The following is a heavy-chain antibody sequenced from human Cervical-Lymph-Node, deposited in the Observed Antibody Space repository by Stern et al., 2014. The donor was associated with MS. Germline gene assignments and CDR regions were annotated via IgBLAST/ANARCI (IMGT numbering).Heavy chain of an antibody. D-gene: IGHD5/OR15-5a*01. J-gene: IGHJ6*02. Sequence: VQLVESGAQVKKPGASVKVSCKGSGYTFIRYYIQWVRQAPGQGLEWMGIVNANGGSARYAQKVQGRVTRASDTSTSTVSMELSSLRSEDTAVDYCATLYDSSGNYGMEVWGQGTTVIVSS. CDR1: GYTFIRYY. CDR3: ATLYDSSGNYGMEV. V-gene: IGHV1-46*01. CDR2: VNANGGSA.